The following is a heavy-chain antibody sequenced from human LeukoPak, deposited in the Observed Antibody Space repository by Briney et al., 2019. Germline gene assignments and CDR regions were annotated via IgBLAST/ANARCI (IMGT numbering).Heavy chain of an antibody. J-gene: IGHJ6*02. CDR1: GYTFTDEN. Sequence: ASVKVSCKASGYTFTDENIIWVRQAPGQGLEWMGRINPNSGGTNYAQKFQGRVTMTRDTSISTAYMELSSLRSDDTAVYYCARDDPITIFGVVSPSYYYYYYGMDVWGQGTTVTVSS. CDR3: ARDDPITIFGVVSPSYYYYYYGMDV. D-gene: IGHD3-3*01. V-gene: IGHV1-2*06. CDR2: INPNSGGT.